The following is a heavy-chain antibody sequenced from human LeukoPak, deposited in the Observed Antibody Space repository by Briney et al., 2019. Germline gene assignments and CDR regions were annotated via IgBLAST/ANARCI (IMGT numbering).Heavy chain of an antibody. Sequence: PGRSLRLSCAASGFTFSSYAMHWVRQAPGKGLEWVAVISYDGSDKYYADSVKGRFTISRDNSKNTLYLQMNSLRAEDTAVYYCAKDHDSSGYYYSFSAGPSFYWGQGTLVTVSS. CDR3: AKDHDSSGYYYSFSAGPSFY. CDR1: GFTFSSYA. J-gene: IGHJ4*02. CDR2: ISYDGSDK. D-gene: IGHD3-22*01. V-gene: IGHV3-30-3*01.